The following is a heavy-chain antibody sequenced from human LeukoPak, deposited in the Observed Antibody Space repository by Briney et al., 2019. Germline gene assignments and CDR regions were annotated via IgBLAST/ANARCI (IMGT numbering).Heavy chain of an antibody. CDR1: GGSINSHY. CDR3: ASRPADSTWYGVFDY. J-gene: IGHJ4*02. D-gene: IGHD6-13*01. CDR2: VFYPGST. V-gene: IGHV4-59*11. Sequence: SETLSLTCTVSGGSINSHYWSWIRQPPGKGLEWIGYVFYPGSTNYNPSLKSRVTMSLDTSRDQFSLRLTSVTAADTAIYYCASRPADSTWYGVFDYWSQGTLVTVYS.